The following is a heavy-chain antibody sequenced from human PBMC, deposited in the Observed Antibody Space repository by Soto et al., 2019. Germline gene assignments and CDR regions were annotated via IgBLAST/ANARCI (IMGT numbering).Heavy chain of an antibody. CDR1: GYTFTSYA. V-gene: IGHV1-3*01. Sequence: ASVKVSCKASGYTFTSYAMHWVRQAHGQRLEWMGWINAGNGNTKYSQRFQGRVTITADESTSTAYMELSRLRSEDTAVYYCARDRDDYGSGNYYNRIDFWGQGTLVTVSS. CDR2: INAGNGNT. CDR3: ARDRDDYGSGNYYNRIDF. J-gene: IGHJ4*02. D-gene: IGHD3-10*01.